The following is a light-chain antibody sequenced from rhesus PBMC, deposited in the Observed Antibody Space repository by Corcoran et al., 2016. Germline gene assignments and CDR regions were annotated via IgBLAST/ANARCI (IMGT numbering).Light chain of an antibody. V-gene: IGKV1-21*01. CDR2: EAS. J-gene: IGKJ1*01. Sequence: DIQMTQSPSSLSASVGDRVTITCRASQGIRNDSAWYQQKPGETPKLLIYEASSLQSRIPSRFSGSWSWPDFPLPIRSLPPEDFATYLCQHYYSAPPWSFGQRTKVEVK. CDR3: QHYYSAPPWS. CDR1: QGIRND.